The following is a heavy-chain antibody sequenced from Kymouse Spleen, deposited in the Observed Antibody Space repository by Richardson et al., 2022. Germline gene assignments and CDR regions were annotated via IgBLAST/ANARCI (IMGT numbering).Heavy chain of an antibody. V-gene: IGHV3-11*01. CDR3: ARDIVVVPAAIGKYYYGMDV. Sequence: QVQLVESGGGLVKPGGSLRLSCAASGFTFSDYYMSWIRQAPGKGLEWVSYISSSGSTIYYADSVKGRFTISRDNAKNSLYLQMNSLRAEDTAVYYCARDIVVVPAAIGKYYYGMDVWGQGTTVTVSS. J-gene: IGHJ6*02. CDR1: GFTFSDYY. D-gene: IGHD2-2*02. CDR2: ISSSGSTI.